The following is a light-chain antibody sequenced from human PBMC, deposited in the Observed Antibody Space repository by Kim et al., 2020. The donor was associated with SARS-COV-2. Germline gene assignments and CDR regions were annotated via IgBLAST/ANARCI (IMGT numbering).Light chain of an antibody. V-gene: IGLV2-23*02. CDR1: SSDVGIYNL. CDR3: CSCAGSSSYV. Sequence: GQSITISSTGTSSDVGIYNLVSWYQQHPGKAPKLMIYEVSKRPSGVSNRFSGSKSGKTASLTISGLQAEDEADYYCCSCAGSSSYVFGTGTKVTVL. CDR2: EVS. J-gene: IGLJ1*01.